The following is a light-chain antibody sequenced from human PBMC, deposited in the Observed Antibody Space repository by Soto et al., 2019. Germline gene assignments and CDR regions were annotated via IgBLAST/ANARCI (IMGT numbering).Light chain of an antibody. V-gene: IGKV1-5*03. CDR2: KAS. CDR3: QHYNSYSEA. CDR1: QTISSW. J-gene: IGKJ1*01. Sequence: DIQMTQSPSTLSGSVGDRVTITCRASQTISSWLAWYQQEPGKAPKLLIYKASTLKSGVPSRFSGSGSGTEFTLTISSLQPDDFATYYCQHYNSYSEAFGQGTKVEI.